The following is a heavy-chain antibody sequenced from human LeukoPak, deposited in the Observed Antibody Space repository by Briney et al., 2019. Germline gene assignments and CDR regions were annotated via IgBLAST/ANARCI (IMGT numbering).Heavy chain of an antibody. CDR3: TTDDGDWVDN. J-gene: IGHJ5*02. V-gene: IGHV3-33*03. CDR2: IWYDGSKK. Sequence: GGSLRLSCAASGFTFSNYGMHWVRQAPGKGLEWVALIWYDGSKKYYGDSVKGRFTISRDDSKNTLYMQMNSLKTEDTAVYYCTTDDGDWVDNWGQGTLVTVSS. CDR1: GFTFSNYG. D-gene: IGHD4-17*01.